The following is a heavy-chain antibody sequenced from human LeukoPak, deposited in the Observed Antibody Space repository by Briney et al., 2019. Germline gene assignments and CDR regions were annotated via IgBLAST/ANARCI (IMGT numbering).Heavy chain of an antibody. D-gene: IGHD2-15*01. CDR2: IQNSVNR. J-gene: IGHJ4*02. CDR1: GGSITRNGYY. CDR3: ARHLDCSGGSCYPGSDYFDY. V-gene: IGHV4-39*01. Sequence: SETLSLTCTVSGGSITRNGYYWGWIRQPPGKGLEWIGNIQNSVNRYYNPSLKSRVTISVDMSKNQFSLKLSSVTAADPAVYYCARHLDCSGGSCYPGSDYFDYWGQGTLVTVSS.